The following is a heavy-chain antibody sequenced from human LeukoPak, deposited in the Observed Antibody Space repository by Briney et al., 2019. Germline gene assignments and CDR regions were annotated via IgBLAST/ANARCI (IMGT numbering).Heavy chain of an antibody. CDR3: ARRGYNSDGYYYHGMDV. D-gene: IGHD1-1*01. Sequence: PGESLRISCKGSGYTFTNHWISWVRQMPGKGLEWMGKIDPSDSYTNYSPSFQGHVTISVARSISTAYLQWSSLKASDTAIYYCARRGYNSDGYYYHGMDVWGQGTTVTVSS. CDR2: IDPSDSYT. CDR1: GYTFTNHW. V-gene: IGHV5-10-1*01. J-gene: IGHJ6*02.